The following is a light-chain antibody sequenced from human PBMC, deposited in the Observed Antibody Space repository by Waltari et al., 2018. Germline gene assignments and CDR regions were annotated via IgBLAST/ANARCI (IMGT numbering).Light chain of an antibody. CDR3: MQALQTPLT. CDR2: LGS. J-gene: IGKJ4*01. V-gene: IGKV2-28*01. CDR1: QSLLHSNGYNY. Sequence: DIVMTQSPLSLPVTPGEPASISCRSSQSLLHSNGYNYLDWYLQKPGQSPQLLIYLGSNRASGVPDRFSGSGSGTDFTLKICRVEAEDVGVYYCMQALQTPLTFGGGTKVEMK.